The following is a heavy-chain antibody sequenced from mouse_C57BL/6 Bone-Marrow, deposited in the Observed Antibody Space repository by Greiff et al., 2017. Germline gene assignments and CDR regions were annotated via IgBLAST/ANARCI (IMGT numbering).Heavy chain of an antibody. V-gene: IGHV14-4*01. J-gene: IGHJ2*01. CDR2: IDPENGDT. CDR3: TTDGNQYYFDD. D-gene: IGHD2-1*01. Sequence: VQLQQSGAELVRPGASVKLSCTASGFNIKDDYMHWVKQRPEQGLEWIGWIDPENGDTEYASKFQGKATITADTSSNTAYLQLSSLTSEDTAVYYCTTDGNQYYFDDWGQGTTLTVSS. CDR1: GFNIKDDY.